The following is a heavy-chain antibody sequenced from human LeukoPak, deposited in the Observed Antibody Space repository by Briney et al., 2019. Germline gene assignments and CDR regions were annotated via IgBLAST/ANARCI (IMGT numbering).Heavy chain of an antibody. CDR2: IYHSGST. CDR3: ARDIGNGGSFSFDY. CDR1: GYSISSGYY. Sequence: PSETLSLTCAVSGYSISSGYYWGWIRQPPGKGLEWIGSIYHSGSTYCNPSLKSRVTISVDTSKNQFSLKLSSVTAADTAVYYCARDIGNGGSFSFDYWGQGTLVTVSS. D-gene: IGHD1-26*01. V-gene: IGHV4-38-2*02. J-gene: IGHJ4*02.